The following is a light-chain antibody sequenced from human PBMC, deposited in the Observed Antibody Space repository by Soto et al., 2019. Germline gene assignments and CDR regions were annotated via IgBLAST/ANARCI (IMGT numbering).Light chain of an antibody. Sequence: EIVLTQSPATLSLSPGERATLSCRVSESVAGYLAWYQQKPGQAPRLLMYDASTRATDIPARFSGGGSGTDFTLTISSLEPEDFAVYFCQQRTNWPFTFGGGTKVEIK. CDR3: QQRTNWPFT. CDR2: DAS. V-gene: IGKV3-11*01. J-gene: IGKJ4*01. CDR1: ESVAGY.